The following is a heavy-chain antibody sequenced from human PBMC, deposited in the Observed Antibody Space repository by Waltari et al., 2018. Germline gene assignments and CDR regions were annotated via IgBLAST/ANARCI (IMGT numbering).Heavy chain of an antibody. V-gene: IGHV1-24*01. J-gene: IGHJ3*02. CDR1: GYTLTELS. D-gene: IGHD6-13*01. Sequence: QVQLVQSGAEVKKPGASVTVSCKVSGYTLTELSMHWVRQAPGKGLEWMGGLEPEDGETIYAQKFQGRVTMTEDTSTDTAYMELSSLRSEDTAVYYCATDQGAAAGYAFDIWGQGTMVTVSS. CDR3: ATDQGAAAGYAFDI. CDR2: LEPEDGET.